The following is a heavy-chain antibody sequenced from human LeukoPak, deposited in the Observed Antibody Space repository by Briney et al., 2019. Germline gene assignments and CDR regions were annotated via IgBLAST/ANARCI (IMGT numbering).Heavy chain of an antibody. V-gene: IGHV3-21*01. J-gene: IGHJ4*02. D-gene: IGHD3-22*01. CDR2: ISTRSSYI. Sequence: GGSLRLSCAAAGFTFSSFGMNWVRQVPGKGLEWVSSISTRSSYIYYADSMKGRFTISRDNTKNSLYLQMNSLRAEDTAVYYCARSAGVVSGYYFDYWGQGSLVTVSS. CDR3: ARSAGVVSGYYFDY. CDR1: GFTFSSFG.